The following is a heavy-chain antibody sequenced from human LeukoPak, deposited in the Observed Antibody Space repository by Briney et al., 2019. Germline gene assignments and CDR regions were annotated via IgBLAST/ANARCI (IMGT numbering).Heavy chain of an antibody. Sequence: GGSLRLSCAASGFTFSSYGMHWVRQAPGKGLEGVAFIRYDGSNKYYADSVKGRFTISRDNSKNTLYLQMNSLRAEDTAVYYCAKDWSGNSSSLGYYFDYWGQGTLVTVSS. CDR2: IRYDGSNK. D-gene: IGHD6-6*01. CDR1: GFTFSSYG. V-gene: IGHV3-30*02. J-gene: IGHJ4*02. CDR3: AKDWSGNSSSLGYYFDY.